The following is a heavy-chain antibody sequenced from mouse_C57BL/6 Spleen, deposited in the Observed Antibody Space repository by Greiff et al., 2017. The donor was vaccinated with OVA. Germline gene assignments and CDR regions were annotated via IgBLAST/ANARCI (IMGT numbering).Heavy chain of an antibody. J-gene: IGHJ4*01. D-gene: IGHD2-5*01. V-gene: IGHV1-69*01. CDR2: IDPSDSYT. CDR1: GYTFTSYW. CDR3: ARRPAYYSNYGAMDY. Sequence: QVQLQQPGAELVMPGASVKLSCKASGYTFTSYWMHWVKQRPGQGLEWIGEIDPSDSYTNYNRKFKGKSTLTVDKSSSTAYMQLSSLTSEDSAVYYCARRPAYYSNYGAMDYWGQGTSVTVSS.